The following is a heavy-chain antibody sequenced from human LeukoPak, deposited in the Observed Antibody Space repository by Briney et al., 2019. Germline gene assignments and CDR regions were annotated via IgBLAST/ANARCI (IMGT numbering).Heavy chain of an antibody. V-gene: IGHV3-74*01. CDR3: ARDGSWLSGSYGDY. Sequence: PGGSLTLSSAASGLTFSSYWMHWVRQAPGKVLVWVARINSDGSSTRYADCVKGRFTIYRDNAKNTLYLQMNSLRAEDTAVYYCARDGSWLSGSYGDYWGQGTLVTVS. J-gene: IGHJ4*02. CDR2: INSDGSST. D-gene: IGHD1-26*01. CDR1: GLTFSSYW.